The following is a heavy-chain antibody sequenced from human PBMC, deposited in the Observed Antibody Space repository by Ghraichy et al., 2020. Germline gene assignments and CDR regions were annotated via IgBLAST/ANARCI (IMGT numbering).Heavy chain of an antibody. CDR2: IYYSGST. V-gene: IGHV4-59*01. CDR1: GGSISSYY. CDR3: ARVNDFWYYGMDV. D-gene: IGHD3-3*01. J-gene: IGHJ6*02. Sequence: SETLSLTCTVSGGSISSYYWSWIRQPPGKGLEWIGYIYYSGSTNYNPSLKSRVTISVDTSKNQFSLKLSSVTAADTAVYYCARVNDFWYYGMDVWGQGTTVTVSS.